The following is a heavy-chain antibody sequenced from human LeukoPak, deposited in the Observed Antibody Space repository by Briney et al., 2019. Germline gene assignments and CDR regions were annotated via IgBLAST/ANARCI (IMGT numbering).Heavy chain of an antibody. V-gene: IGHV3-21*01. CDR2: ISSSSSYI. Sequence: GGSLRLSCAASGFTFSSYSMNWVRQAPGKGLEWVSSISSSSSYIYYADSVKGRFTISRDNAKNSLYLQMNSLRAEDTAVYICAMSARGTRPLYYYYMDVWGKGTTVTVSS. D-gene: IGHD6-6*01. J-gene: IGHJ6*03. CDR3: AMSARGTRPLYYYYMDV. CDR1: GFTFSSYS.